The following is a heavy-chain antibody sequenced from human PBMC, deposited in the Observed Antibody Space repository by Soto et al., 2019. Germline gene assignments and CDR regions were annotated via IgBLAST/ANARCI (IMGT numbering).Heavy chain of an antibody. D-gene: IGHD1-1*01. J-gene: IGHJ4*02. CDR1: GFTFSTYA. V-gene: IGHV3-23*01. CDR2: ISGSGATI. CDR3: AKPPGTGTLYYFDY. Sequence: LRLSCAASGFTFSTYAISWVRQAPGKGLEWVSAISGSGATIDYADSVKGRFTVSRDNSKNTVYLQMNRLRAEDTAVYYCAKPPGTGTLYYFDYWGQGTLVTVSS.